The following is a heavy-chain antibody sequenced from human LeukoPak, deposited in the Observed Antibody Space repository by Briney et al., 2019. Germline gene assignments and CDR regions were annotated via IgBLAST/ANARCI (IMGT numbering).Heavy chain of an antibody. Sequence: SETLSLTCTVSGGSISSSNYYWGWIRQPPGKGLEWLGEGDQSGGTKYNPSLKSRVTISAVSSRNQFSLKLTSVTAADTAVYYCAQNGQRGFSFDPWGQGTLVIVSS. CDR2: GDQSGGT. V-gene: IGHV4-39*07. CDR1: GGSISSSNYY. CDR3: AQNGQRGFSFDP. D-gene: IGHD2-8*01. J-gene: IGHJ5*02.